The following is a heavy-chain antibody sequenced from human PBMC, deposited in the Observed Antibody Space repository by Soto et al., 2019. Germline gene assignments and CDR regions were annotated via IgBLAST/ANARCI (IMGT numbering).Heavy chain of an antibody. D-gene: IGHD3-22*01. CDR3: ARGHDSSGYYYVFLDGMDV. J-gene: IGHJ6*02. Sequence: ASVKVSCKASGYTFTGYAMHWVRQAPGQRLEWMGWINAGNGNTKYSQKFQARVTITRDTSASTAYMELSSLRSDDTAVYYCARGHDSSGYYYVFLDGMDVWGQGTTVTVSS. CDR1: GYTFTGYA. V-gene: IGHV1-3*01. CDR2: INAGNGNT.